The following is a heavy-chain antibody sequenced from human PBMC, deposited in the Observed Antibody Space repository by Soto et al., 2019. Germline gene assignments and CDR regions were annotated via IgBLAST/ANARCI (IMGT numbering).Heavy chain of an antibody. CDR2: ISAYNGNT. CDR3: ARDIVSGDYVSHWFDP. V-gene: IGHV1-18*01. D-gene: IGHD4-17*01. Sequence: QVQLVQSGAEVKKPGASVKVSCKASGYTFTSYGISWVRQAPGQGLEWMGWISAYNGNTNYAQKLQGRVTMTTDTSTSTAYIELRSLRSDDTAVYYCARDIVSGDYVSHWFDPRGQGTLVTVSS. CDR1: GYTFTSYG. J-gene: IGHJ5*02.